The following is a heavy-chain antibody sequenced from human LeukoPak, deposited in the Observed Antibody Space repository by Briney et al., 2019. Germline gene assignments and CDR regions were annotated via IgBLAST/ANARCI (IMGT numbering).Heavy chain of an antibody. D-gene: IGHD6-13*01. CDR2: ISYDGSNK. J-gene: IGHJ4*02. Sequence: GGSLRLSCAASGFTFSSYAMHWVRQAPGKGLEWVAVISYDGSNKYYADSVKGRFTISRDNSKNRLYLQTNSLRAEDTAVYYCARDISIAAAGDYWGQGTLVTVSS. CDR1: GFTFSSYA. CDR3: ARDISIAAAGDY. V-gene: IGHV3-30*04.